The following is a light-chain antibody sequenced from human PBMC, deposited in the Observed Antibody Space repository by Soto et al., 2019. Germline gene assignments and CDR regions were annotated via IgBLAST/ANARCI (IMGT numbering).Light chain of an antibody. V-gene: IGLV2-23*01. CDR2: EGS. Sequence: QSALTQPASVSGSPGQSITISCTGTSSDVGSYNLVSWYQQHPGKAPKLMIYEGSKRPSGVSNRFSGSKSGNTASLTISGLQDEDEADYHCCSYAGSSVVFGGGTKLTVL. CDR3: CSYAGSSVV. J-gene: IGLJ2*01. CDR1: SSDVGSYNL.